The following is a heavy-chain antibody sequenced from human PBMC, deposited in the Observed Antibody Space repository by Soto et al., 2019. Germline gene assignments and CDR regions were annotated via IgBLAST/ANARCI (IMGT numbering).Heavy chain of an antibody. CDR3: ARGHGRFAH. Sequence: QLQLHQSGAGLLKPSETLSLTCDVSGGSFTGYYWRWIRQPPGKGLEWIGEINHSGFTNYNPSRRGRVTRSLDASKSQFSLKLTSLTAADTAFSFCARGHGRFAHWGQGTLVTVSS. V-gene: IGHV4-34*01. J-gene: IGHJ4*02. CDR1: GGSFTGYY. CDR2: INHSGFT.